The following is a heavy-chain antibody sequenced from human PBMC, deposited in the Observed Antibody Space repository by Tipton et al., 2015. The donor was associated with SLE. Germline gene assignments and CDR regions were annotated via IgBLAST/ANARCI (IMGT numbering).Heavy chain of an antibody. Sequence: TLSLTCTVYGGSFSSYYWIWIRQPPGKGLEWIGEIDHSGGTKYNPSLQSRVSISVDTSKNQFSLNLSSVTAADSSVYYCAAGLDSWGQGTLVTVPS. CDR3: AAGLDS. J-gene: IGHJ4*02. D-gene: IGHD6-13*01. CDR1: GGSFSSYY. CDR2: IDHSGGT. V-gene: IGHV4-34*01.